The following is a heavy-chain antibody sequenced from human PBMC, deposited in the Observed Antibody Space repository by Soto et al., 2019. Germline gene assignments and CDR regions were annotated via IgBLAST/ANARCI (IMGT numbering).Heavy chain of an antibody. CDR3: ARLPQEYNYYGMDV. J-gene: IGHJ6*02. D-gene: IGHD1-1*01. CDR1: GGSIVTGSYY. Sequence: PSETLSLTCTVSGGSIVTGSYYWGWIRRPPGKGLEWLGHIYYSGNTYYPPSLKSRVTISVDTSKNQFSLRLSSVTAADTAVYYCARLPQEYNYYGMDVWGQGTTVTVSS. CDR2: IYYSGNT. V-gene: IGHV4-39*01.